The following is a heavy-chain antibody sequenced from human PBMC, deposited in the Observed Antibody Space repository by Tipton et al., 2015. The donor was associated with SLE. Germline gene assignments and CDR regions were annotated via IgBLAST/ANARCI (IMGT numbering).Heavy chain of an antibody. CDR3: ARLHGYSYGLNWFDP. D-gene: IGHD5-18*01. CDR1: GGSISSSSYH. J-gene: IGHJ5*02. V-gene: IGHV4-39*07. CDR2: MDHSGKT. Sequence: TLSLTCTVSGGSISSSSYHWAWIRQPPGKGLEWIGAMDHSGKTYYNPSLKSRVTISVDMSKNQLSLRETSVTAADTAVYYCARLHGYSYGLNWFDPWGQGTLISVSS.